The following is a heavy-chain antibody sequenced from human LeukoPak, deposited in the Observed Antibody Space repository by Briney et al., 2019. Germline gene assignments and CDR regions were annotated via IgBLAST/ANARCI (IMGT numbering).Heavy chain of an antibody. CDR1: GFTFRIYA. Sequence: GGSLRLSCAPSGFTFRIYAMSWVHQAPGGGLEWVSAICGSGGSTYYADSVKGRFSISRDNSKNSLYLQMNSLRAEDTAVYYCAKGDSPGPVVLWFGELLFAFDIWGQGTMVTVSS. CDR2: ICGSGGST. D-gene: IGHD3-10*01. CDR3: AKGDSPGPVVLWFGELLFAFDI. V-gene: IGHV3-23*01. J-gene: IGHJ3*02.